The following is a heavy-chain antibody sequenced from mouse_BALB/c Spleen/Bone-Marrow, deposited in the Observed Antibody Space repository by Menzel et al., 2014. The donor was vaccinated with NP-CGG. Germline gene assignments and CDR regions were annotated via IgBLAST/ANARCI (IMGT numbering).Heavy chain of an antibody. CDR3: ARHYYGSSYFDY. J-gene: IGHJ2*01. V-gene: IGHV5-12-2*01. CDR1: GFTFSSYT. Sequence: EVQRVESGGGLVQPGGSLKLSCAASGFTFSSYTMSWVRQTPEKRLEWVAYISNGGGSTYYPDTVKGRFTISRDNAKNTLYLQMSSLKSEDTAMCYCARHYYGSSYFDYWGQGTTLTVSS. D-gene: IGHD1-1*01. CDR2: ISNGGGST.